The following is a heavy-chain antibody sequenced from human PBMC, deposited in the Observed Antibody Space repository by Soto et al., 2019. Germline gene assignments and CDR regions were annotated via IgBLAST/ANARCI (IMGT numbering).Heavy chain of an antibody. V-gene: IGHV3-33*01. Sequence: HPGGTLRLSCAASGFTFSSYGMHWVRQAPGKGLEWVAVIWYDGSNKYYADSVKGRFTISRDNSKNALYLQMNSLRAEDTAVYYCAIYPVSDSSSWFFDDWSQGSLVTVSS. CDR3: AIYPVSDSSSWFFDD. D-gene: IGHD6-13*01. CDR2: IWYDGSNK. CDR1: GFTFSSYG. J-gene: IGHJ4*02.